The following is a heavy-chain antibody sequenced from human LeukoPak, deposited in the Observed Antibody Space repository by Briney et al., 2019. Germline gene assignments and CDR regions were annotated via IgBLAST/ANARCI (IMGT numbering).Heavy chain of an antibody. CDR2: IYTSGST. CDR3: ARHRYSSSFYYYYYMYV. Sequence: SETLSLTCTVSGGSISSYYWSWIRQPPGKGLEWIGYIYTSGSTNYNPSLKSRVTISVDTSKNQFSLKLSSVTAADTAVYYCARHRYSSSFYYYYYMYVWGKGTTVTVSS. V-gene: IGHV4-4*09. J-gene: IGHJ6*03. CDR1: GGSISSYY. D-gene: IGHD6-6*01.